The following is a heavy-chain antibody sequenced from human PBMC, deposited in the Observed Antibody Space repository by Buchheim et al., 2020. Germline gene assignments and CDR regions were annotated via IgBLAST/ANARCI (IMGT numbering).Heavy chain of an antibody. CDR1: GGSISSYY. CDR2: IYYSGST. V-gene: IGHV4-59*01. Sequence: QVQLQESGPGLVKPSETLSLTCTVSGGSISSYYWSWIRQPPGKGLEWIGYIYYSGSTNYNTSLKSRVTISEDPSNNKFSLKLSSVTAADTAVYYCARGPGDFYYYGMDVWGQGTT. CDR3: ARGPGDFYYYGMDV. J-gene: IGHJ6*02. D-gene: IGHD7-27*01.